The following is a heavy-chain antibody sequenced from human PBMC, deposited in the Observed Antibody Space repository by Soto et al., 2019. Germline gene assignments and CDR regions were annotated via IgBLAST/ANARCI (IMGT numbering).Heavy chain of an antibody. V-gene: IGHV3-74*01. Sequence: GGSLRLSCAASGFTFSSYWMHWVRQAPGKGLVWVSRINSDGSSTSYADSVKGRFTISRDNAKNTLYLQMNSLRAEDTAVYYCARLGSGLYYYYYMDVWGKGTTVTVSS. J-gene: IGHJ6*03. CDR2: INSDGSST. CDR1: GFTFSSYW. CDR3: ARLGSGLYYYYYMDV. D-gene: IGHD1-26*01.